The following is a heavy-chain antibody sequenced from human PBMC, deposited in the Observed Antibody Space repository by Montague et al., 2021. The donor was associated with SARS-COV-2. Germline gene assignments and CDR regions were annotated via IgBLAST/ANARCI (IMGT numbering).Heavy chain of an antibody. CDR2: IYHSGST. J-gene: IGHJ4*02. V-gene: IGHV4-4*02. Sequence: SETLSLTCAVSGGSISSSNWWSWVRQPPGKGLEWIGEIYHSGSTNYNPSLKSRVTISVDKSKNQFSLKLISVTAAATAVYYCARGGSSSFPFDYWGQGTLVTVSS. D-gene: IGHD6-13*01. CDR1: GGSISSSNW. CDR3: ARGGSSSFPFDY.